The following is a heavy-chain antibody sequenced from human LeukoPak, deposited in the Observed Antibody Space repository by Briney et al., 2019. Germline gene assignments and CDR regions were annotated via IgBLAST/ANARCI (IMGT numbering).Heavy chain of an antibody. D-gene: IGHD2-2*01. Sequence: GASVKVSCQASGYTFTSYGISWVRPAPGQGLEWMGWISAYNGNTNYAQKLQGRVTLTTDTSTSTAYMELRSLRSDDTAVYYCAREGYCSSTSCSSTEYYYYYYGMDVWGQGTTVTVSS. CDR1: GYTFTSYG. CDR3: AREGYCSSTSCSSTEYYYYYYGMDV. CDR2: ISAYNGNT. J-gene: IGHJ6*02. V-gene: IGHV1-18*01.